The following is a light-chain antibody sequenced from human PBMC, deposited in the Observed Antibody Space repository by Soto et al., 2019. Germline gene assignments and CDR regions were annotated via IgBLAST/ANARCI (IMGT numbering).Light chain of an antibody. CDR3: QSYDSSLSAYV. CDR2: GDS. Sequence: QSVLTQPPSVSGAPGQRVTISCTGNNSNIGAGYDVHWYQQLPGTAPKLLIYGDSNRPSVVPDRFSGSKSGTSASLAITGLQAEDEADYYCQSYDSSLSAYVFGPGTKITVL. J-gene: IGLJ1*01. CDR1: NSNIGAGYD. V-gene: IGLV1-40*01.